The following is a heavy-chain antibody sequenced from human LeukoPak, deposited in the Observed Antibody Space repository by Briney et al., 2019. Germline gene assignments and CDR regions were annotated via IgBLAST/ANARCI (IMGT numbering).Heavy chain of an antibody. V-gene: IGHV3-11*01. CDR1: GFHFTDFY. J-gene: IGHJ4*02. Sequence: GGSLRLSCAASGFHFTDFYMSWIRQSPGKGLQWLSYISSGADDIYYADSVKGRFTISRDNAKNSLSLQMDSLRAEDTAVYYCARGGAGRDGARRSTFDSWGQGILVTVSS. D-gene: IGHD5-24*01. CDR3: ARGGAGRDGARRSTFDS. CDR2: ISSGADDI.